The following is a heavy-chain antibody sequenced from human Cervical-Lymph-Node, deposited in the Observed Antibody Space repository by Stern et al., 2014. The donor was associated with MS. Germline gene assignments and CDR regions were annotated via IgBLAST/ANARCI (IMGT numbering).Heavy chain of an antibody. D-gene: IGHD2-15*01. V-gene: IGHV1-69*09. CDR2: NIPILGLA. J-gene: IGHJ5*02. Sequence: QVQLVQSGAEVKKPGSSMNVSCKSSGGTFSSSYAITWMRQAPGQGLEWMGRNIPILGLANYAQKFQGRVIITADKSTSTTYMELSSLRSEDTAVYYCARGVVSNRAAATLHNLFDPWGQGTLVTVSS. CDR3: ARGVVSNRAAATLHNLFDP. CDR1: GGTFSSSYA.